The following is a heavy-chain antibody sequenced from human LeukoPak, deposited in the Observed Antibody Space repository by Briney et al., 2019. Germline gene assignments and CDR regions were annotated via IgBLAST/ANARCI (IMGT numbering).Heavy chain of an antibody. D-gene: IGHD3-10*01. CDR2: INHSGST. J-gene: IGHJ4*02. Sequence: SQTLSLTCTVSGGSISSGGYYWSWIRQPPGKGLEWIGEINHSGSTNYNPSLKSRVTISVDTSKNQFSLKLSSVTAADTAVYYCARVGADGSGFLFDYWGQGTLVTVSS. CDR1: GGSISSGGYY. V-gene: IGHV4-30-2*01. CDR3: ARVGADGSGFLFDY.